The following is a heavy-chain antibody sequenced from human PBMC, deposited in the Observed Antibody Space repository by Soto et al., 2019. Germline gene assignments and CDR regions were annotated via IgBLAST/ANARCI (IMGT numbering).Heavy chain of an antibody. V-gene: IGHV5-10-1*01. CDR2: IEPRDSYT. D-gene: IGHD3-16*01. J-gene: IGHJ4*02. CDR3: ARVGANTLHYFDS. Sequence: GESLKISCQVSGYRFTSYWLTWVRQVPGKGLECLGRIEPRDSYTNYSPSFQGHVTISVDKSINTAYLQWNSLKASDTAIYYCARVGANTLHYFDSWGQGTLVTVSS. CDR1: GYRFTSYW.